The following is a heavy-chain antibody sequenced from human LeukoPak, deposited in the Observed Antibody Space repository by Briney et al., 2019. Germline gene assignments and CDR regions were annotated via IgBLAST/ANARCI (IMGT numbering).Heavy chain of an antibody. CDR3: ARDPPTYYYDSSEGWFDP. V-gene: IGHV3-48*04. CDR1: GFTFGSYS. D-gene: IGHD3-22*01. J-gene: IGHJ5*02. CDR2: ISSSSSTI. Sequence: GGSLRLSCAASGFTFGSYSMNWVRQAPGKGLEWVSYISSSSSTIYYADSVKGRFTISRDNAKNSLYLQMNSLRAEDTAVYYCARDPPTYYYDSSEGWFDPWGQGTLVTVSS.